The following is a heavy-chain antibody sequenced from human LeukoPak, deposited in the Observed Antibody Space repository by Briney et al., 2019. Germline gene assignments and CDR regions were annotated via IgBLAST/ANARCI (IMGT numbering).Heavy chain of an antibody. D-gene: IGHD3-10*01. CDR2: ISAYNGNT. J-gene: IGHJ6*02. CDR3: ARDLWFGETTYYYYYGMDV. Sequence: ASVKVSCKASGYTFTSYGISWVRQAPGQGLEWMGWISAYNGNTNYAQKLQGRVTMTTDTSTSTAYMGLRSLRSDDTAVYYCARDLWFGETTYYYYYGMDVWGQGTTVTVSS. V-gene: IGHV1-18*01. CDR1: GYTFTSYG.